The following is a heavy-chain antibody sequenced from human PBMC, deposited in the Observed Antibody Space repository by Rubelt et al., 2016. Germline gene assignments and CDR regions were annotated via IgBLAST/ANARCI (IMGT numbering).Heavy chain of an antibody. Sequence: EVQLVESGGGLVQPGRSLRLSCTASGFTFGDYVMSWFRQAPGKGLEWVGFIRSKAYGGTTEYAASVKGRFTISRDDSNTIAHLQMNSLKTEDTAGDYGTTDPNSGSYVRGYWGQGSLVTVSS. CDR2: IRSKAYGGTT. J-gene: IGHJ4*02. CDR1: GFTFGDYV. D-gene: IGHD1-26*01. CDR3: TTDPNSGSYVRGY. V-gene: IGHV3-49*03.